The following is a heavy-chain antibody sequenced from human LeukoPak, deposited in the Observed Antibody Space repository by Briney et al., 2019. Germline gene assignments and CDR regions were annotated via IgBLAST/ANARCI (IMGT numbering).Heavy chain of an antibody. D-gene: IGHD2-2*01. CDR2: IRYDGSNK. J-gene: IGHJ3*02. Sequence: PGGSLRLSCAASGFTFSSYSMNWVRQAPGKGLEWVAFIRYDGSNKYYADSVKGRFTISRDNSKNTVYLEMNSLTTEDTAVYYCASSSSRLIAFDIWGQGTMVTVSS. CDR3: ASSSSRLIAFDI. CDR1: GFTFSSYS. V-gene: IGHV3-30*02.